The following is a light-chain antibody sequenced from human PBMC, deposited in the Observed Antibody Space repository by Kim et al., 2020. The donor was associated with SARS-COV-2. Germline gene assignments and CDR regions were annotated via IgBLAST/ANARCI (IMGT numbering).Light chain of an antibody. Sequence: KVPIACSGSSSNIGNNYVSWYQQLPGTAPKLLIYDNNKRPSGIPDRFSGSKSGTSATLGITGLQTGDEADYYCGTWDSSLSAGNYVFGTGTKVTVL. CDR1: SSNIGNNY. CDR3: GTWDSSLSAGNYV. J-gene: IGLJ1*01. CDR2: DNN. V-gene: IGLV1-51*01.